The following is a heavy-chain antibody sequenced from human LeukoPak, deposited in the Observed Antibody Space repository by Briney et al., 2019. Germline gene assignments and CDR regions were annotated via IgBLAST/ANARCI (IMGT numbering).Heavy chain of an antibody. Sequence: PETLSLTCAVSGYSISSGYYWGWIRQPPGKGLEWIGSIYHSGSTYYNPSLKSRVTISVDTSKNQFSLKLSSVTAADTAVYYCARVVVAATFFDYWGQGTLVTVSS. CDR2: IYHSGST. CDR1: GYSISSGYY. CDR3: ARVVVAATFFDY. D-gene: IGHD2-15*01. J-gene: IGHJ4*02. V-gene: IGHV4-38-2*01.